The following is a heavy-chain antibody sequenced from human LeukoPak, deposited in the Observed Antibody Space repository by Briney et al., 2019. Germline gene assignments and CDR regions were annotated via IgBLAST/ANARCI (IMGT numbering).Heavy chain of an antibody. CDR2: ISSSSSYI. J-gene: IGHJ4*02. Sequence: GSLRLSCAASGFTFSSYAMSWVRQAPGKGLGWVSSISSSSSYIYYADSVKGRFTISRDNAKNSLYLQMNSLRAEDTAVYYCARDWLAEGVGYWGQGTLVTVSS. CDR1: GFTFSSYA. D-gene: IGHD6-19*01. CDR3: ARDWLAEGVGY. V-gene: IGHV3-21*01.